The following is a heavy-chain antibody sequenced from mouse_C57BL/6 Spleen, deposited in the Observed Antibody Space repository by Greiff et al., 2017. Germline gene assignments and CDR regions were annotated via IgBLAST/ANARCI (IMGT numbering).Heavy chain of an antibody. V-gene: IGHV1-53*01. D-gene: IGHD2-3*01. J-gene: IGHJ2*01. CDR3: ARRKDGYSDRDY. Sequence: QVQLQQPGTELVKPGASVKLSCKASGYTFTSYWMHWVKQRPGQGLEWIGNINPGNGGTNYTEKFKSKATLTVDKSSSTAYLQLSSLTSEDTAVYDCARRKDGYSDRDYWGQGTTLTVSS. CDR2: INPGNGGT. CDR1: GYTFTSYW.